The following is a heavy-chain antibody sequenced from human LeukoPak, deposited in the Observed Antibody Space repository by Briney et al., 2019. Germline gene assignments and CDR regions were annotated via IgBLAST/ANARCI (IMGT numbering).Heavy chain of an antibody. CDR3: AKGGLDDAFDI. D-gene: IGHD3-16*01. CDR2: ISWNSGSI. J-gene: IGHJ3*02. Sequence: PGGSLRLSCAASGFTFDDYAMHWVRQAPGKGLEWVSGISWNSGSIGYADSVKGRFTISRDNAKSSLYLQMNSLRAEDMALYYCAKGGLDDAFDIWGQGTMVTVSS. V-gene: IGHV3-9*03. CDR1: GFTFDDYA.